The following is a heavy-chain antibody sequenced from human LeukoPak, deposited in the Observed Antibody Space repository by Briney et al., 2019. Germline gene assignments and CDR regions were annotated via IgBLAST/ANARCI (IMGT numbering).Heavy chain of an antibody. Sequence: PGGSLRLSCAASGFTFSSYGMHWVRQAPGKGLEWVAVISYDGSNKYYADSVKGRFTISRDNSKNTLYLQMNSLRAEDTAAYYCAKGLIVVVTASNVDYWGQGTLVTVSS. D-gene: IGHD2-21*02. CDR1: GFTFSSYG. V-gene: IGHV3-30*18. J-gene: IGHJ4*02. CDR2: ISYDGSNK. CDR3: AKGLIVVVTASNVDY.